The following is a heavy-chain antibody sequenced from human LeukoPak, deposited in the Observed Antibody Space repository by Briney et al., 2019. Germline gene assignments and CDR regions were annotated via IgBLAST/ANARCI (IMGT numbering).Heavy chain of an antibody. CDR1: GGTLSSYA. D-gene: IGHD3-22*01. J-gene: IGHJ4*02. CDR2: IIPILGIA. CDR3: ARDGTNYYDSSGYYDN. Sequence: GASVKVSCKASGGTLSSYAISWVRQAPGQGLEWMGRIIPILGIANYAQKFQGRVTITADKSTSTAYMELSSLRSEDTAVYYCARDGTNYYDSSGYYDNWGQGTLVTVSS. V-gene: IGHV1-69*04.